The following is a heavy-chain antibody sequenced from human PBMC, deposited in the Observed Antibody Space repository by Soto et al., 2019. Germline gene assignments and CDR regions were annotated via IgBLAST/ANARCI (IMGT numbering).Heavy chain of an antibody. CDR2: VQQDGSEK. CDR1: GFTFNSYW. V-gene: IGHV3-7*03. J-gene: IGHJ6*02. CDR3: ARGGLHRRGYEYYYYYYGLDV. D-gene: IGHD6-25*01. Sequence: EGQLVESGGGLVQPGESLRLSCAGSGFTFNSYWMSWVRQAPGKWLEWVAKVQQDGSEKYYVDSVKGRFTISRDNAKNSVYLQMNSLRVEDTAVYYCARGGLHRRGYEYYYYYYGLDVWGQGTTVTVAS.